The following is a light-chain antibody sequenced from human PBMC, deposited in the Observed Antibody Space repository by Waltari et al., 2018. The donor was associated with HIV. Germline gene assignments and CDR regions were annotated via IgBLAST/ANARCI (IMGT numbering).Light chain of an antibody. Sequence: DIQLTQSPSSLSAFVGDRVTITCRASQAIINQLAWYQHKAGTVPKLLIYAASTLQSGVPSRFHGSGSGTDFTLTITNLQPEDIATYYCQKFNSAPLTFGGGTKVEIK. CDR3: QKFNSAPLT. V-gene: IGKV1-27*01. J-gene: IGKJ4*01. CDR2: AAS. CDR1: QAIINQ.